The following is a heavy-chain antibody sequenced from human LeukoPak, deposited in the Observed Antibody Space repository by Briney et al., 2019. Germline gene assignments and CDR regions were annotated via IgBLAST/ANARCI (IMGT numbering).Heavy chain of an antibody. Sequence: SGGSLRLSCAASGFTFSSYTMNWVRQPPGKGLEWVSNIGTSSTTIYYADSVKGRFTISRDNAKNSLYLQMNSLRAEDTAVYYCAKDHQQWELLTCFDFWGQGTLVTVSS. CDR3: AKDHQQWELLTCFDF. CDR1: GFTFSSYT. V-gene: IGHV3-48*01. D-gene: IGHD1-26*01. J-gene: IGHJ4*02. CDR2: IGTSSTTI.